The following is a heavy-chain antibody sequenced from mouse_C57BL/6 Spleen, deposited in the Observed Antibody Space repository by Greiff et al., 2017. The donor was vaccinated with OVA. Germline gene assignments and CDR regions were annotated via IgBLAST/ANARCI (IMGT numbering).Heavy chain of an antibody. CDR3: ATYDHDRGFAY. J-gene: IGHJ3*01. CDR1: GYTFTSYW. V-gene: IGHV1-69*01. D-gene: IGHD2-4*01. Sequence: VQLQQSGPELVMPGASVKLSCKASGYTFTSYWMHWVKQRPGQGLEWIGEIDPSDSYTNYNQKFKGKSTLTVDKSSSTAYMQLSSLTSEDSAVYYCATYDHDRGFAYWGQGTLVTVSA. CDR2: IDPSDSYT.